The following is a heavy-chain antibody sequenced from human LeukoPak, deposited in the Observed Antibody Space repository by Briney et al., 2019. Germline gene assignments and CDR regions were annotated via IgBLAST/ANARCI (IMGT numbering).Heavy chain of an antibody. J-gene: IGHJ5*02. D-gene: IGHD3-22*01. CDR2: IKQDGSEK. V-gene: IGHV3-7*01. CDR3: ARAGYYDSSGYRWFDP. CDR1: GFTFSSYW. Sequence: PGGSLRLSCAASGFTFSSYWMSWVRQAPGKGLEWVANIKQDGSEKYYVDSVKGRFTISRDNAKSSLYLQMNSLRAEDTAVYYCARAGYYDSSGYRWFDPWGQGTLLTVSS.